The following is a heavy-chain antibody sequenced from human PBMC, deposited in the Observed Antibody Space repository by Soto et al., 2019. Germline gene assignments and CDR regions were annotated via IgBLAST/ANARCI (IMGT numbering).Heavy chain of an antibody. J-gene: IGHJ4*02. Sequence: QVQLVESEGGVVQPGRSLRLSCTASGFTFSNYGMHWVRQAPGKGLEWVTVISYDGKVPYYADSVKGRFTSSRDNSKNTLYLQMNSLRTEDTAVYFCAKEGPSTNWYFDYWGQGTLVTVSS. D-gene: IGHD1-1*01. CDR1: GFTFSNYG. V-gene: IGHV3-30*18. CDR3: AKEGPSTNWYFDY. CDR2: ISYDGKVP.